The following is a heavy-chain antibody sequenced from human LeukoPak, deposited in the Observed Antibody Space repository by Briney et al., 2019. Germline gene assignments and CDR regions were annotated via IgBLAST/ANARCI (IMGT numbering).Heavy chain of an antibody. Sequence: PGGSLRLACAASGFTFSGYGVHWVRQAPGKGLEWVAVIWYDGSKTYYADSVKGRFTISRDNSKNTLYLQMNSLRAEDTAVYYCARDPGPYTSYFDYWGQGTLVTVSS. V-gene: IGHV3-33*01. CDR3: ARDPGPYTSYFDY. CDR1: GFTFSGYG. J-gene: IGHJ4*02. D-gene: IGHD4-11*01. CDR2: IWYDGSKT.